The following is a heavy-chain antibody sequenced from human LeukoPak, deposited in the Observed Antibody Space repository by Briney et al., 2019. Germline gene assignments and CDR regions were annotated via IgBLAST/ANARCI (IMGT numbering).Heavy chain of an antibody. J-gene: IGHJ4*02. V-gene: IGHV4-61*01. CDR2: IYYSGST. D-gene: IGHD3-16*02. Sequence: SETLSLTCTVSGGSLSSGSYYWSWVRQPPGKGLEWIGYIYYSGSTNYNPSLKSRVTISVDTSKNQFSLKLSSVTAADTAVYYCARDLITFGGVIDWGQGTLVTVSS. CDR1: GGSLSSGSYY. CDR3: ARDLITFGGVID.